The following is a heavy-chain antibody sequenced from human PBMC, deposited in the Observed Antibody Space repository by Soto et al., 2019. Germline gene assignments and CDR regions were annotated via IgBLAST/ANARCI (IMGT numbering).Heavy chain of an antibody. CDR2: MNAKSGNT. D-gene: IGHD4-17*01. Sequence: QVQLVQSGAEVKKPGASVKVSCKASGYTFTNYDIYWVRQATGQGLEWMGWMNAKSGNTGYAQQFQGRVIMTRSTSISTAYMELSSLRSEDTAIYYCVRVYGEIDYWGPGTLVTVSS. CDR1: GYTFTNYD. J-gene: IGHJ4*02. V-gene: IGHV1-8*02. CDR3: VRVYGEIDY.